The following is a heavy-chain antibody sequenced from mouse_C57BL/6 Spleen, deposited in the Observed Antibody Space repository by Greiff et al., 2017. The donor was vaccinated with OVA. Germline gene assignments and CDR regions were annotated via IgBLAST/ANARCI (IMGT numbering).Heavy chain of an antibody. CDR2: IYPGDGDT. CDR3: ARSGYYGSGDYYAMDY. D-gene: IGHD1-1*01. Sequence: QVQLQQSGAELVKPGASVKISCKASGYAFSSYWMNWVKQRPGKGLEWIGQIYPGDGDTNYNGKFKGKATLTADKSSSTAYMQLSSLTSEDSAVYFCARSGYYGSGDYYAMDYWGQGTSVTVSS. V-gene: IGHV1-80*01. CDR1: GYAFSSYW. J-gene: IGHJ4*01.